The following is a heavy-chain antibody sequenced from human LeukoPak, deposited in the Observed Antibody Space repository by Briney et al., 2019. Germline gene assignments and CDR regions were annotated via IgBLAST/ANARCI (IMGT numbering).Heavy chain of an antibody. V-gene: IGHV4-34*01. CDR3: TRMTTGHDY. D-gene: IGHD4-17*01. J-gene: IGHJ4*02. Sequence: PSETLSLTCAVSGVSFDDYYWAWVRQTPGKGLEWIGEVNHSGYTNDSPSLKSRVTLSIDTSRKQFSLNLRSVTVADAGIYFCTRMTTGHDYWGQGTLVTVSS. CDR2: VNHSGYT. CDR1: GVSFDDYY.